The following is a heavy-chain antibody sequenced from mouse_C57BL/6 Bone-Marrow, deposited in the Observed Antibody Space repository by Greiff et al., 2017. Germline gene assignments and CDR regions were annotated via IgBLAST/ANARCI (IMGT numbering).Heavy chain of an antibody. D-gene: IGHD1-1*01. Sequence: EVKVVESGGGLVQPGGSLSLSCAASGFTFTDYYMSWVRQPPGKALEWLGFIRNKANGYTTEYSASVKGRFTISRDNSQSILYLHMNALRAEDSATYYCARYDVTTVVAWYFDVWGTGTTVTVSS. V-gene: IGHV7-3*01. CDR2: IRNKANGYTT. J-gene: IGHJ1*03. CDR3: ARYDVTTVVAWYFDV. CDR1: GFTFTDYY.